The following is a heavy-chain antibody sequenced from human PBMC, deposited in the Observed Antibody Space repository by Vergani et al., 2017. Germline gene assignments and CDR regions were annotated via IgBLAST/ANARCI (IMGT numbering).Heavy chain of an antibody. Sequence: QVQLQESGPGLVKPSQTLSLTCTVSGGSISSGSYYWSWIRQTAGKGLEWIGRIYTSGSTNYNPSLKSRVTISVDTSKNQFSLKLSSVTAADTAVYYCASIEAGDGMYYWGQGTLVTVSS. CDR3: ASIEAGDGMYY. CDR2: IYTSGST. V-gene: IGHV4-61*02. CDR1: GGSISSGSYY. D-gene: IGHD7-27*01. J-gene: IGHJ4*02.